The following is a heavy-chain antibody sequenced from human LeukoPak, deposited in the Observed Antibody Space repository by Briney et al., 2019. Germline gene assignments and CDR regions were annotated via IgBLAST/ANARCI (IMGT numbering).Heavy chain of an antibody. Sequence: SETLSLTCTVSGGSISSGDYYWSWIRQPPGKGLAWIGYVYYSGSTYYNPSLKSRITISVDTSKNQFSLKLSSVTAADTAVYYCARVLIALRQRTFDHWGQGTLVTVSS. CDR1: GGSISSGDYY. V-gene: IGHV4-30-4*08. J-gene: IGHJ4*02. CDR3: ARVLIALRQRTFDH. D-gene: IGHD3-16*02. CDR2: VYYSGST.